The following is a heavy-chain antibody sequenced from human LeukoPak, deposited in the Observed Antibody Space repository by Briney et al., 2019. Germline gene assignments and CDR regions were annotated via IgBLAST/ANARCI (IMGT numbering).Heavy chain of an antibody. Sequence: SETLSLTCTVSGGSISSYYWSWIRQPPGKGLEWIGYIYHSGSTNYNPSLKSRVTISVDTSKNQFSLKLSSVTAADTAVYYCARGGAAAGTVYWFHPWGQGTLVTVSS. CDR3: ARGGAAAGTVYWFHP. CDR1: GGSISSYY. D-gene: IGHD6-13*01. V-gene: IGHV4-59*01. CDR2: IYHSGST. J-gene: IGHJ5*02.